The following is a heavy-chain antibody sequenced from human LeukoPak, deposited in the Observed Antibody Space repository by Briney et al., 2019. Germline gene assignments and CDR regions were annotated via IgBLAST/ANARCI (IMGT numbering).Heavy chain of an antibody. CDR2: VHLDGRT. CDR1: GGSVTSTNW. D-gene: IGHD6-25*01. CDR3: AREGGFYRPLDY. V-gene: IGHV4-4*02. J-gene: IGHJ4*02. Sequence: KTSETLSLTCAVSGGSVTSTNWWPWFRQPSGKGLEWIGEVHLDGRTNYNPSLKSRLVMSADLPENHISLKLTSVTAADTAVYYCAREGGFYRPLDYSGQGTLVTVSS.